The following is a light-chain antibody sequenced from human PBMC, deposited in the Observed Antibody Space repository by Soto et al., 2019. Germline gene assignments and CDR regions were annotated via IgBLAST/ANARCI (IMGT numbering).Light chain of an antibody. CDR1: QSVNSN. CDR2: DAS. J-gene: IGKJ4*01. V-gene: IGKV3-15*01. CDR3: QQYNFWHPLT. Sequence: DIVMTQSPATLSVSPGERATLSCRASQSVNSNLAWYRQKPGQAPKLLISDASTRDTGVPARFSGSGSGTEFTLTIISLQSEDAGIYYCQQYNFWHPLTFGGGTKVEIK.